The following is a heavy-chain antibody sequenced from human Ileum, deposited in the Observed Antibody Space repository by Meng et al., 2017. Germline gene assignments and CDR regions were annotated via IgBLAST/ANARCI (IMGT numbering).Heavy chain of an antibody. J-gene: IGHJ4*02. CDR2: IYYSGGT. CDR3: ARHLGRSFDY. Sequence: QVQLLPWGAGLLKPSETLSLTCAVYGGSFSGYYWSWFRQPPGKGLEWIGEIYYSGGTKYNPSLKSRVTISGDTSKNQFSLKLTSVTAADTAAYYCARHLGRSFDYWGQGTLVTVSS. CDR1: GGSFSGYY. V-gene: IGHV4-34*02. D-gene: IGHD3-16*01.